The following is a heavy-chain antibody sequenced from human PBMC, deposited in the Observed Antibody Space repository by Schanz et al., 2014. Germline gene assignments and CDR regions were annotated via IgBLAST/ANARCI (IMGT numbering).Heavy chain of an antibody. CDR1: GFTFSSYG. Sequence: VQLVESGGGVVQFGRSLRLSCVASGFTFSSYGMSWVRQGPGKGLEWVSGISGGGGTRNYADSVKGRFTISRDNSENTLYLQMNSLSADDTAVFYCAKGMGYCSGGNWYDYYYYGLDVWGQGTTVTVSS. CDR3: AKGMGYCSGGNWYDYYYYGLDV. CDR2: ISGGGGTR. V-gene: IGHV3-23*04. J-gene: IGHJ6*02. D-gene: IGHD2-15*01.